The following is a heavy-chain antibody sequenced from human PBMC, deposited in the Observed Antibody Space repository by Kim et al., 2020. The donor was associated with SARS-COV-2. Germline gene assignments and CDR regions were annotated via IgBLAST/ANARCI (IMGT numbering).Heavy chain of an antibody. D-gene: IGHD2-2*01. V-gene: IGHV1-69*04. Sequence: SVKVSCKASGGTFSSYAISWVRQAPGQGLEWMGRIIPILGIANYAQKFQGRVTITADKSTSTAYMELSSLRSEDTAVYYCARDGRPLGYCSSTSCRDYYYYGMDVWGQGTTVTVSS. CDR3: ARDGRPLGYCSSTSCRDYYYYGMDV. CDR1: GGTFSSYA. CDR2: IIPILGIA. J-gene: IGHJ6*02.